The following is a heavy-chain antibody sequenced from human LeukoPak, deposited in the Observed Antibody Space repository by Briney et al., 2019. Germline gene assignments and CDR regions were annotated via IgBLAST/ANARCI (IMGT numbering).Heavy chain of an antibody. J-gene: IGHJ3*02. Sequence: SETLSLTCTVSGYSISSGYYWGWIRQPPGKGLEWIGSIYHSGSTYYNPSLKSRVTISVDTSKNQFSLKLSSVTAADTAVYYCARAGYFDWFNAFDIWGQGTMVTVSS. CDR3: ARAGYFDWFNAFDI. D-gene: IGHD3-9*01. V-gene: IGHV4-38-2*02. CDR1: GYSISSGYY. CDR2: IYHSGST.